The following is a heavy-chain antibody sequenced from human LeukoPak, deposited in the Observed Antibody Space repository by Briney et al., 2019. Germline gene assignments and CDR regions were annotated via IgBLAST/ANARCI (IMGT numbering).Heavy chain of an antibody. CDR1: GGSFSGYY. CDR3: ARGNLDSSGYYCD. D-gene: IGHD3-22*01. J-gene: IGHJ4*02. Sequence: PSETLSLTCAVYGGSFSGYYWSWIRQHPGKGLEWIGYIYYSGSTYYNPSLKSRVTISVDTSKNQFSLKLSSVTAADTAVYYCARGNLDSSGYYCDWGQGTLVTVSS. V-gene: IGHV4-31*11. CDR2: IYYSGST.